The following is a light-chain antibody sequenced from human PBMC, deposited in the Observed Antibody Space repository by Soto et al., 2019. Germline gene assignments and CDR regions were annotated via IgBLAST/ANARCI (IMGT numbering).Light chain of an antibody. J-gene: IGKJ5*01. CDR1: QSISSW. Sequence: DIQMTQSPSTLSASVGDRVTITCRASQSISSWLAWYQQKPGKAPKLLIHEASNLESGVSSRFSGSGSGTEFTLTISSLQPDDFATYYCRHYNSYPLTFGQGKRLEIK. CDR3: RHYNSYPLT. V-gene: IGKV1-5*03. CDR2: EAS.